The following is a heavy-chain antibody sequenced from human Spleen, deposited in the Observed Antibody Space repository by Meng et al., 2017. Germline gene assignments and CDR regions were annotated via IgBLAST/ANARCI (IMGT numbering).Heavy chain of an antibody. J-gene: IGHJ4*02. Sequence: GESLKISCAASGFTFSNYAMNWVRQAPGRGLECVAYISSTGTTIYYADSVKGRFTISRDNAKNSLYLQMNSLRAEDTGLYYCARGREMFYGTGSYYGHWGQGALVTVSS. CDR2: ISSTGTTI. V-gene: IGHV3-48*03. CDR1: GFTFSNYA. CDR3: ARGREMFYGTGSYYGH. D-gene: IGHD3-10*01.